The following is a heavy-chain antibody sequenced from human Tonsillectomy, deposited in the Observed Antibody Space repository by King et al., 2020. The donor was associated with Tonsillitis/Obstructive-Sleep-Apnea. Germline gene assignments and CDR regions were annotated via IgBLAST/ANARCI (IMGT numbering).Heavy chain of an antibody. V-gene: IGHV3-30*04. CDR1: GFTFNSYA. Sequence: VQLVESGGGVVQPGRSLRLSCAASGFTFNSYAMHWVRQAPGKGLEWVAVISYDGSNKYYADSVKGRFTISRDNSKNTLYLQMNSLRVEDTAVYYCARDLSATIDYGMDVWGQGTTVTVSS. CDR3: ARDLSATIDYGMDV. J-gene: IGHJ6*02. D-gene: IGHD5-12*01. CDR2: ISYDGSNK.